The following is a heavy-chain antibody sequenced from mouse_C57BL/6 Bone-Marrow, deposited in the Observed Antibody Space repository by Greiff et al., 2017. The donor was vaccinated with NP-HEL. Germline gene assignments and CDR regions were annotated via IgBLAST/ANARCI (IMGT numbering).Heavy chain of an antibody. CDR1: GYTFTDYY. CDR2: INPNNGGT. Sequence: EVQLQQSGPELVKPGASVKISCKASGYTFTDYYMNWVKQSHGKSLEWIGDINPNNGGTSYNQKFKGKATVTVDKSSSTAYMELRSLTSEDSAVYYCASDYYGSSLFAYWGQGTLVTVSA. CDR3: ASDYYGSSLFAY. V-gene: IGHV1-26*01. D-gene: IGHD1-1*01. J-gene: IGHJ3*01.